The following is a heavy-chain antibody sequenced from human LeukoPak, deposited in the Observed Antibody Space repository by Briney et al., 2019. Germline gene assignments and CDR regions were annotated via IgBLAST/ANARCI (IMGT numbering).Heavy chain of an antibody. CDR1: GFTFSSYA. D-gene: IGHD6-13*01. V-gene: IGHV3-64*01. J-gene: IGHJ4*02. Sequence: GGSLRLSCAASGFTFSSYAMHWVRQAPGKGLEYVSAISSNGGSTYYANSVKGRFTISRDNSKNTLYLQMGSLRAEDMAVYYCARAPIAAAGKGGYYFDYWGQGTLVTVSS. CDR2: ISSNGGST. CDR3: ARAPIAAAGKGGYYFDY.